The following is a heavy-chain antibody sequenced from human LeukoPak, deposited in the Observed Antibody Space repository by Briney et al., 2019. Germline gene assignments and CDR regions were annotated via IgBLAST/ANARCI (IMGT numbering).Heavy chain of an antibody. J-gene: IGHJ3*02. CDR2: ISSSSSYI. V-gene: IGHV3-21*01. D-gene: IGHD1-26*01. CDR3: ARDGWELLHAFDI. Sequence: GGSLRLSCAASGFTFSSYSMNWVRQAPGKGLEWVSSISSSSSYIYYADSVKGRFTISRDNAKNSLYLQMNSLRAEDTAVYYCARDGWELLHAFDIWGQGTMDTVSS. CDR1: GFTFSSYS.